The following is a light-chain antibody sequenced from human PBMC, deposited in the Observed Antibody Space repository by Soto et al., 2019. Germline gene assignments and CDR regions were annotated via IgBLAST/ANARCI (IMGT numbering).Light chain of an antibody. J-gene: IGKJ1*01. CDR3: QQSYSTPWT. CDR1: QNIRSY. V-gene: IGKV1-39*01. CDR2: DAS. Sequence: DIQMTQSPSALSASVGDRVTITCRASQNIRSYLNWYQQKPGKAPKVLIYDASNLQSGVPSRFSGSGSGSDFTLTIRSLQPEDFATYYCQQSYSTPWTFGQGTKVEIK.